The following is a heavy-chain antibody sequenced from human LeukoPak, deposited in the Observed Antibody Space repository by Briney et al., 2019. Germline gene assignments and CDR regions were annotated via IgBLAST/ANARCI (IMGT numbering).Heavy chain of an antibody. Sequence: SSETLSLTCTVSGGSIGSGGYYWSWIRQHPGKGLEWIGYIYYSGSTYYNPSLKSRVTISVDTSKNQFSLKLSSVTAADTAVYYCARIERAAAAVDYWGQGTLVTVSS. D-gene: IGHD6-13*01. J-gene: IGHJ4*02. CDR2: IYYSGST. CDR3: ARIERAAAAVDY. V-gene: IGHV4-31*03. CDR1: GGSIGSGGYY.